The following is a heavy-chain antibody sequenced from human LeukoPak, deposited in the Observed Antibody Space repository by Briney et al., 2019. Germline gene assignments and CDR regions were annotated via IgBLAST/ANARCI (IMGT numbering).Heavy chain of an antibody. J-gene: IGHJ4*02. CDR2: ISGSGGST. D-gene: IGHD2-2*01. CDR1: GFTFSSYA. CDR3: AKDTYAPMYYFDY. Sequence: GGSLRLSCAASGFTFSSYAMSWVRRAPGKGLEWVSAISGSGGSTYYADSVKGRFTISRDNSKNTLYLQMNSLRAEDTAVYYCAKDTYAPMYYFDYWGQGTLVTVSS. V-gene: IGHV3-23*01.